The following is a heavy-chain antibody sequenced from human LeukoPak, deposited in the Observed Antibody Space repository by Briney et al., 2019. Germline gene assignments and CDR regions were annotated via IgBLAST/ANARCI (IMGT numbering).Heavy chain of an antibody. CDR2: IYTSGST. J-gene: IGHJ6*03. Sequence: SETLSLTCTVSGGSISSYYWSWIRQPAGKGLEWIGRIYTSGSTNYNPSLKSRVTMSVDTTKNQFSLKLSSVTAADTAVYYCARLLPAARYYYYYYMDVWGKGTTVTVSS. CDR1: GGSISSYY. CDR3: ARLLPAARYYYYYYMDV. V-gene: IGHV4-4*07. D-gene: IGHD2-2*01.